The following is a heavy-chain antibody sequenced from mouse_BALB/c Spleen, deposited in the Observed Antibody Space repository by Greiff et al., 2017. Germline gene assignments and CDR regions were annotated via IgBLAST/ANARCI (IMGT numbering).Heavy chain of an antibody. Sequence: EVQLQESGGGLVKPGGSLKLSCAASGFTFSSYAMSWVRQTPEKRLEWVASISSGGSTYYPDSVKGRFTISRDNARNILYLQMSSLRSEDTAMYYCARDAYPGFFDYWGQGTTLTVSS. J-gene: IGHJ2*01. D-gene: IGHD6-5*01. CDR3: ARDAYPGFFDY. CDR2: ISSGGST. CDR1: GFTFSSYA. V-gene: IGHV5-6-5*01.